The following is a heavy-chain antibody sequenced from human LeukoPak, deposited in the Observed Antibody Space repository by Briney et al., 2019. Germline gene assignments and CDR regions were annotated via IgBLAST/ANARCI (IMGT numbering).Heavy chain of an antibody. CDR3: TRRTSMYYYDSSGTNFDY. V-gene: IGHV3-49*03. D-gene: IGHD3-22*01. CDR2: IRSKAYGGTT. Sequence: PGRSLRLSCTASGFTFGDYAMSWFRQAPGKGLELVGFIRSKAYGGTTEYAASVKGRFTISRDDSKSIAYLQMNSLKTEDTAVYYCTRRTSMYYYDSSGTNFDYWDQGTLVTVSS. CDR1: GFTFGDYA. J-gene: IGHJ4*02.